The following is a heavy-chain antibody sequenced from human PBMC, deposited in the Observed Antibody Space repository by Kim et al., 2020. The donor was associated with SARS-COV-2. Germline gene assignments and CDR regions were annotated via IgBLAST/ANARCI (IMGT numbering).Heavy chain of an antibody. CDR1: GFTFSSYS. J-gene: IGHJ6*02. D-gene: IGHD3-9*01. Sequence: GGSLRLSCAASGFTFSSYSMNWVRQAPGKGLEWVSYISSSSSTIYYADSVKGRFTISRDNAKNSLYLQMNSLRAEDTAVYYCARLFDHYGMDVWGQGTTVTVSS. CDR2: ISSSSSTI. CDR3: ARLFDHYGMDV. V-gene: IGHV3-48*04.